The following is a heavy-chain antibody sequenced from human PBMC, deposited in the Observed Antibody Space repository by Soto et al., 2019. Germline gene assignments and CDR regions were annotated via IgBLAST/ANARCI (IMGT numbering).Heavy chain of an antibody. CDR1: GYTFTSYG. CDR3: AVGYCISPSCHVSY. V-gene: IGHV1-18*01. D-gene: IGHD2-2*01. Sequence: QVQLVQSGAEVKKPGASVKVSCKASGYTFTSYGISWVRQAPGQGLEWMGWISAYNGNTNYAPKLQGRGTMTTDTSSSTAYMEVRRLTSGETAVYSRAVGYCISPSCHVSYWGQGTLVPVSS. CDR2: ISAYNGNT. J-gene: IGHJ4*02.